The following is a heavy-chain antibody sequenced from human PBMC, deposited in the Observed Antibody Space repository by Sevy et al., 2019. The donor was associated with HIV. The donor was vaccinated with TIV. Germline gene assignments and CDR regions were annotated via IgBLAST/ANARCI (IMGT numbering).Heavy chain of an antibody. Sequence: GGSLRLSCAASGFTFSSYGMHWVRQAPGKGLEWVAVISYDGSNKYYADSVKGRFTISRDNSKNTLYLQMNSLRAEDTAVYYCAKDPPGSYVQNYFYYWGQGTLVTVSS. CDR1: GFTFSSYG. V-gene: IGHV3-30*18. J-gene: IGHJ4*02. CDR3: AKDPPGSYVQNYFYY. CDR2: ISYDGSNK. D-gene: IGHD1-26*01.